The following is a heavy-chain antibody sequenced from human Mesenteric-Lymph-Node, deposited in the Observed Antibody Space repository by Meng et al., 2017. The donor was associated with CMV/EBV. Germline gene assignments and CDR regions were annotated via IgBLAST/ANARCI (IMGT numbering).Heavy chain of an antibody. V-gene: IGHV4-34*01. CDR2: INHSGST. J-gene: IGHJ5*02. CDR3: ARGGAPGYCSSTSCYRRFDP. D-gene: IGHD2-2*02. CDR1: FSGYY. Sequence: FSGYYWSWIRQPPGKGLEWIGEINHSGSTNYNPSLKGRVTISVDMSKNQFSLKLSSVTAADTAVYYCARGGAPGYCSSTSCYRRFDPWGQGTLVTVSS.